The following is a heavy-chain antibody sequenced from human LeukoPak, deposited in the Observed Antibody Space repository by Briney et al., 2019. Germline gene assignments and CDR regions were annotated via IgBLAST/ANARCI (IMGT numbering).Heavy chain of an antibody. D-gene: IGHD5-24*01. CDR1: GFTFSSHR. J-gene: IGHJ3*01. Sequence: GGSLRLSCAASGFTFSSHRMSWVRQAPGKGLEWVANIKKDGSEKYYVDSVKGRFTISRDNAKTSLYLQMNSLRVEDTAVYYCVKKRWTYHDACDVWGQGTMVTVSS. CDR3: VKKRWTYHDACDV. V-gene: IGHV3-7*03. CDR2: IKKDGSEK.